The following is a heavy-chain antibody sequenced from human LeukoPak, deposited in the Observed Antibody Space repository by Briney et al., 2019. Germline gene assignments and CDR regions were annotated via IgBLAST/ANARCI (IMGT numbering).Heavy chain of an antibody. J-gene: IGHJ4*02. V-gene: IGHV3-21*01. D-gene: IGHD6-19*01. CDR3: ARGHTSGWSNFDC. CDR1: GFTFNTYA. CDR2: ISGNSAFI. Sequence: GGALRLSCAASGFTFNTYAMTWVRQAPGKGLEWVSSISGNSAFIYYADSVRGRFTISRDNAKNSLYLQMSSLRAEDTAVYYCARGHTSGWSNFDCWGLGTLVTVSS.